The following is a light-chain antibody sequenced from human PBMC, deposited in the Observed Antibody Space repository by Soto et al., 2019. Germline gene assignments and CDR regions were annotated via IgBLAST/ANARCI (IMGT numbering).Light chain of an antibody. J-gene: IGLJ1*01. CDR1: SNTIGGYNV. V-gene: IGLV2-23*01. CDR2: EGI. Sequence: QSVLTQPASVSGSPGQSITISCTGTSNTIGGYNVVSWYQQHPGTAPKVIIYEGIKRPSGVSNRFSGSISDSTASLTISGLQAEDEADYYCCSYVGATTYVFGTGTKATV. CDR3: CSYVGATTYV.